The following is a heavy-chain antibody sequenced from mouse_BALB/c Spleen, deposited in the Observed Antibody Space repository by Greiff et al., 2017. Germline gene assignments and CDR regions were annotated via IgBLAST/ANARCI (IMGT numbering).Heavy chain of an antibody. CDR2: IDPANGNT. J-gene: IGHJ2*01. CDR3: GRESPPDY. Sequence: VQLQQSGAELVKPGASVKLSCTASGFNINDTYMHWVKQRPEQGLEWIGRIDPANGNTKYDPKFQGKATITADTSSNTAYLQLSSLTSEDTAVYYCGRESPPDYWGQGTTLTVSS. CDR1: GFNINDTY. V-gene: IGHV14-3*02.